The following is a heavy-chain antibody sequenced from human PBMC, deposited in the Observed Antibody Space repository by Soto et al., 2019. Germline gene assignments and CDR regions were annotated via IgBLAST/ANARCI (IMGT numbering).Heavy chain of an antibody. CDR2: IYYSGNT. CDR1: GGSISSSSYY. J-gene: IGHJ6*02. D-gene: IGHD3-16*01. V-gene: IGHV4-39*01. Sequence: PSETLSLTCTVSGGSISSSSYYWGWIRQPPGKGLEWIGSIYYSGNTYYNPSLKSRVTISVDTAKNQFSLKLSSVTAADTAVYYCARQGNDYVWGSHYYYGMDVWGQGTTVTVSS. CDR3: ARQGNDYVWGSHYYYGMDV.